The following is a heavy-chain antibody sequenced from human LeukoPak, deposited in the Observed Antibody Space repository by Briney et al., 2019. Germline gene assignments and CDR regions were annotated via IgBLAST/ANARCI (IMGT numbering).Heavy chain of an antibody. Sequence: PGGSLRLSCAASGFTFSSYAMHWVRQAPGKGLEWVAVISYDGSNKYYADSVKGRFTISRDNSKNTLYLQMNSLRADDTAVYYRARDNPLYSGYDFDYWGQGTLVTVSS. J-gene: IGHJ4*02. D-gene: IGHD5-12*01. CDR1: GFTFSSYA. V-gene: IGHV3-30*04. CDR3: ARDNPLYSGYDFDY. CDR2: ISYDGSNK.